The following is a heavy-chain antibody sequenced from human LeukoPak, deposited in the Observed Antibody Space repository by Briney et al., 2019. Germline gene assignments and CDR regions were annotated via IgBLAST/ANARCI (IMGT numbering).Heavy chain of an antibody. CDR1: RFAVRNYY. D-gene: IGHD6-13*01. CDR2: IYSAGNT. J-gene: IGHJ4*02. Sequence: GGSLRLSCAASRFAVRNYYMTWVRQAPGKGLEWVSIIYSAGNTYYADSVNGRFTISRDNSRNTLYLQMNNLRAEDTAVYYCAREGYCTNCYFGYWGQGALVSVSS. CDR3: AREGYCTNCYFGY. V-gene: IGHV3-53*01.